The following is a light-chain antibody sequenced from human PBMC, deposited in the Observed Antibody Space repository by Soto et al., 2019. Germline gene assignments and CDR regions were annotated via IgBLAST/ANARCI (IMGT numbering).Light chain of an antibody. CDR2: ASS. V-gene: IGLV2-14*01. J-gene: IGLJ1*01. Sequence: QSALTQPASVSGSPGQSTTISCTGPSSDFGSYNYVSWYQQHPGKAPRLMIYASSNRPSGVSHRFSGSRSGNTASLTISGLQAEDEADYFCSSYTSGSTLYVFGSGTKVTVL. CDR1: SSDFGSYNY. CDR3: SSYTSGSTLYV.